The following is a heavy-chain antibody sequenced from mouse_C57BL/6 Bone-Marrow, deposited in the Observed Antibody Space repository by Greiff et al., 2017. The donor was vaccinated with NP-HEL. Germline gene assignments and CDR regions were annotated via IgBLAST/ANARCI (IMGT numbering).Heavy chain of an antibody. CDR2: IHPSDSDT. V-gene: IGHV1-74*01. Sequence: QVQLQQPGAELVKPGASVKVSCKASGYTFTSYWMHWVKQRPGQGLEWIGRIHPSDSDTNYNQKFKGKATLTVDKSSSTAYMRLSSLTSEDSAVYYCASEGSSGWFAYWGQGTLVTVSA. J-gene: IGHJ3*01. D-gene: IGHD1-3*01. CDR3: ASEGSSGWFAY. CDR1: GYTFTSYW.